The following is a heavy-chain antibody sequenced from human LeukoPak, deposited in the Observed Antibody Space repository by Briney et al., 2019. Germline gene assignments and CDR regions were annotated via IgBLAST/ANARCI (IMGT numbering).Heavy chain of an antibody. CDR1: GFTFDDYA. J-gene: IGHJ3*02. D-gene: IGHD5-12*01. Sequence: GGSLRLSCAASGFTFDDYAMHWVRQDPGKGLEWVSGISWNSGSIGYADSVKGRFTISRDNAKNSLYLQMNSLRAEDTALYYCARPDIVAIGAFDIWGQGTMVTVSS. CDR2: ISWNSGSI. V-gene: IGHV3-9*01. CDR3: ARPDIVAIGAFDI.